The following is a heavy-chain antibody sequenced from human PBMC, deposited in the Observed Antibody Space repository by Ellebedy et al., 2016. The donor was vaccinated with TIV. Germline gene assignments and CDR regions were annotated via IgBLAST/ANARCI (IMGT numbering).Heavy chain of an antibody. D-gene: IGHD3-22*01. J-gene: IGHJ3*01. CDR1: GFTFSSYG. CDR2: IWYDESNE. Sequence: GESLKISCAASGFTFSSYGMHWVRQAPGKGLEWVAVIWYDESNEYYADSVKGRFTISRDNSKNTLYLQMNSLRAEDTAIYYCAKGRDTSGPAHDAFDFWGPGTMVSVSS. V-gene: IGHV3-33*06. CDR3: AKGRDTSGPAHDAFDF.